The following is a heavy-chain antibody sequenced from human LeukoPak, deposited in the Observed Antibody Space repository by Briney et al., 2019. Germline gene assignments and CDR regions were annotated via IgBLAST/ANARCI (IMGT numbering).Heavy chain of an antibody. J-gene: IGHJ2*01. V-gene: IGHV3-9*03. CDR1: GFTFDDYA. CDR2: ISWNSGGI. CDR3: AKGRGLVLDWYFDL. D-gene: IGHD6-19*01. Sequence: PGRSLRLSCAASGFTFDDYAMHWVRQAPGKGLGWVSGISWNSGGIGYADSVKCRFTISRDNAKNSLYLQMNSLRAEDMALYYCAKGRGLVLDWYFDLWGRGTLVTVSS.